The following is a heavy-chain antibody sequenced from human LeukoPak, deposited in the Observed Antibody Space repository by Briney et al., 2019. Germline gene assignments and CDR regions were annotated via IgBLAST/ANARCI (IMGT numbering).Heavy chain of an antibody. J-gene: IGHJ4*02. V-gene: IGHV3-53*01. CDR3: ARVWELSFDH. CDR2: TYSGGSA. CDR1: GFTVSSDH. D-gene: IGHD1-26*01. Sequence: GGSLRLSCAASGFTVSSDHMSWVRQAPGKGLEWVSVTYSGGSAYYAASVKGRFTISRDNANNMVYLQMNSLRAEDTAVYYCARVWELSFDHWGQGTLVTVSS.